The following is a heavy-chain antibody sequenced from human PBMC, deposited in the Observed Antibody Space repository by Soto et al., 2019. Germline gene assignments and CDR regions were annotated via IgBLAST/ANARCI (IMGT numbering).Heavy chain of an antibody. V-gene: IGHV4-30-4*01. CDR3: GRYNLLWFDP. D-gene: IGHD1-1*01. Sequence: SETLSLTCTVSGASISSPDYYWGWIRQPPGGGLEFFGYIFYTGSSHFNPSLKSRLSMSMDTSQNQFSLRLTSVTAADTAVYYCGRYNLLWFDPWGQGTLVTVSS. J-gene: IGHJ5*02. CDR2: IFYTGSS. CDR1: GASISSPDYY.